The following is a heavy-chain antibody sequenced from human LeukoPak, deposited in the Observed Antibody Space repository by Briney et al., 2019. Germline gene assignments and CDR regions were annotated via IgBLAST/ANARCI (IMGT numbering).Heavy chain of an antibody. CDR2: IIQDGSAT. J-gene: IGHJ4*02. D-gene: IGHD3-16*01. CDR1: GITFSNYW. Sequence: SGGSLRLSCATSGITFSNYWMHWVRQAPGKGLVWVSHIIQDGSATFYADSVKGRFTISRDNAKNTVYLQMNSLTAVDTAVYYCATDDYRGLGYWGQGTLVTVSS. V-gene: IGHV3-74*01. CDR3: ATDDYRGLGY.